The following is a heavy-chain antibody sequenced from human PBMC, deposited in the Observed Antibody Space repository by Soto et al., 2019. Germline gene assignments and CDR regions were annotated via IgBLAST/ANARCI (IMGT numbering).Heavy chain of an antibody. J-gene: IGHJ4*02. CDR2: INHSGST. D-gene: IGHD2-2*01. V-gene: IGHV4-34*01. Sequence: SETLSLTCAVYGGSFSGYYWSWIRQPPGKGLEWIGEINHSGSTNYNPSLKSRVTISVDTSKNQFSLKLSSVTAADTAVYYCASRPATAFDYWGQGTLVTLSS. CDR1: GGSFSGYY. CDR3: ASRPATAFDY.